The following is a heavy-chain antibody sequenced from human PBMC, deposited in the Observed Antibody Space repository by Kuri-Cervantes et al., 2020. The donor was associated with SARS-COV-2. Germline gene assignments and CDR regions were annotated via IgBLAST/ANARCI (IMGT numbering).Heavy chain of an antibody. D-gene: IGHD6-13*01. Sequence: SETLSLTCTVSGGSISSYYWSWIRQPAGKGLEWIGRIYTSGSTNYNPSPKSRVTMSVDTSKNQFSLKLSSVTAADTAVYYCARARYSSSYLYNWFDPWGQGTLVTVSS. CDR2: IYTSGST. J-gene: IGHJ5*02. CDR3: ARARYSSSYLYNWFDP. CDR1: GGSISSYY. V-gene: IGHV4-4*07.